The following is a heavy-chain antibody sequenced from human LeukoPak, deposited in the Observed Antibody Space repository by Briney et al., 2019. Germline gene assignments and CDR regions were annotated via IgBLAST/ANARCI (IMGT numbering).Heavy chain of an antibody. CDR1: GFTFSSYS. D-gene: IGHD1-14*01. V-gene: IGHV3-21*04. CDR2: ISSSSSYI. CDR3: AKSGGRVPEAPGAFDI. J-gene: IGHJ3*02. Sequence: PGGSLRLSCAASGFTFSSYSMNWVRQAPGKGLEWVSSISSSSSYIYYADSVKGRFTISRDNAKNSLYLQMNSLRAEDTAVYYCAKSGGRVPEAPGAFDIWGQGTMVTVSS.